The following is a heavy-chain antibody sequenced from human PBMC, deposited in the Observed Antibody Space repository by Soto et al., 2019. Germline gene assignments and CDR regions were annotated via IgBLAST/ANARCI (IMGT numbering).Heavy chain of an antibody. CDR1: GFTFSNAW. D-gene: IGHD3-22*01. V-gene: IGHV3-15*01. J-gene: IGHJ5*02. CDR3: TFPRGPMIRP. CDR2: IKSKTDGGTT. Sequence: EVQLVESGGGLVEPGGSLRLSCTASGFTFSNAWMTWVRQAPGKGLEWVGRIKSKTDGGTTDYAAPVNGRFPISRDDSKNTMYLQMNSLKTEDTAVYYCTFPRGPMIRPWGQGTLVTVSS.